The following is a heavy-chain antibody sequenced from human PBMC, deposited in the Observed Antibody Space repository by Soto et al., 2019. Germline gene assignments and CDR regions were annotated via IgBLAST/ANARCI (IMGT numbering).Heavy chain of an antibody. CDR3: AREVRGGRPSCDY. J-gene: IGHJ4*02. D-gene: IGHD6-6*01. V-gene: IGHV3-21*01. CDR1: GFTFSSDS. CDR2: ISSSSSYI. Sequence: EVQLVESGGGLVKPGGSLRLSCAASGFTFSSDSMNWVRQAPGKGLEWVSSISSSSSYIYYADSVKGRFTISRDNAKNSLYLQMNSLRAEDTAVYYCAREVRGGRPSCDYWGQGTLVTVSS.